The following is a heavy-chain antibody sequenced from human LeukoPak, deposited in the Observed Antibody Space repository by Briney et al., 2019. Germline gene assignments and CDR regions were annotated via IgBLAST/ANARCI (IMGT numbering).Heavy chain of an antibody. D-gene: IGHD1-26*01. CDR3: ARGVVGATANDAFDI. Sequence: ASVKVSCKASGYTFTGYYMHWVRQAPGQGLEWMGWISAYNGNTNYAQKPQGRVTMTTDTSTSTAYMELRSLRSDDTAVYYCARGVVGATANDAFDIWGQGTMVTVSS. CDR1: GYTFTGYY. V-gene: IGHV1-18*04. CDR2: ISAYNGNT. J-gene: IGHJ3*02.